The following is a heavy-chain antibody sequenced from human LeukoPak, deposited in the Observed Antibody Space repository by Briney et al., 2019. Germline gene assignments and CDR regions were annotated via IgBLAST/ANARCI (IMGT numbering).Heavy chain of an antibody. V-gene: IGHV3-30*04. CDR2: TSYDGSNK. Sequence: GRSLRLSCAASGFTFSSYAMHWVRQAPGKGLEWVAVTSYDGSNKYYADSVKGRFTISRDNSKNTLYLQMNSLRAEDTAVYYCARDYSGYDVFFLGYWGQGTLVTVSS. J-gene: IGHJ4*02. D-gene: IGHD5-12*01. CDR1: GFTFSSYA. CDR3: ARDYSGYDVFFLGY.